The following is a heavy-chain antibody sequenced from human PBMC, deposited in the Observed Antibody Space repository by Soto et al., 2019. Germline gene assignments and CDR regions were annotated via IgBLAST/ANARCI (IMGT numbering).Heavy chain of an antibody. Sequence: SETLSLTCTVSGGSISSYYWSWIRQPPGKGLEWIGYIYYSGSTNYNPSLKSRVTISVDTSKNQFSLKLSSVTAADTAVYYCARELSWLDVGSALNWFDPWGQGTLVTVSS. J-gene: IGHJ5*02. V-gene: IGHV4-59*01. CDR1: GGSISSYY. CDR2: IYYSGST. CDR3: ARELSWLDVGSALNWFDP. D-gene: IGHD3-10*01.